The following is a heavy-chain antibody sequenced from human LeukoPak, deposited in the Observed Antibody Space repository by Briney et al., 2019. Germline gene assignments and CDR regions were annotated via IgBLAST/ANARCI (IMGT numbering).Heavy chain of an antibody. J-gene: IGHJ4*02. CDR3: ATAMMVHYYGSGSYSPLDY. D-gene: IGHD3-10*01. Sequence: GGSLRLSCAASGFTFSSYAMSWVRQAPGKGLEWVSAISGSGGSTYYADSVKGRFTISRDNSKNTLYLQMNSLRAEDTAVYYCATAMMVHYYGSGSYSPLDYWGQGTLATVSS. V-gene: IGHV3-23*01. CDR2: ISGSGGST. CDR1: GFTFSSYA.